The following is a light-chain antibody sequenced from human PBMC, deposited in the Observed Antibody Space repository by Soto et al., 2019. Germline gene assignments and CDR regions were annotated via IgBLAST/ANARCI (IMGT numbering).Light chain of an antibody. CDR1: QSVIND. CDR2: GVS. CDR3: QQSYSTPPWT. Sequence: EIVLTQSPATLSVSPGERVTLSCRASQSVINDLAWYQQKPGQAPRLLVYGVSTRATDAPPRFRGSGSGTDFSLTISSLQSEDFATYFCQQSYSTPPWTFGQGTKVEIK. J-gene: IGKJ1*01. V-gene: IGKV3-15*01.